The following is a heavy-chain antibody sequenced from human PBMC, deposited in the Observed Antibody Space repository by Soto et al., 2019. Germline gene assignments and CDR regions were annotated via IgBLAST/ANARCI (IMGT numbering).Heavy chain of an antibody. CDR3: ARGGDNRTRITIFGVVIIGFDY. V-gene: IGHV4-34*01. CDR2: INHSGRT. CDR1: VGSFSGYY. D-gene: IGHD3-3*01. J-gene: IGHJ4*02. Sequence: QVQLQQWGAGLLKPSETLSLTCAVYVGSFSGYYWSWIRQPPGKGLEWIGEINHSGRTNYNPSLKSRVTISVDTSKNQFSLKLSSVTAADTAVYYCARGGDNRTRITIFGVVIIGFDYWGQGTLVTVSS.